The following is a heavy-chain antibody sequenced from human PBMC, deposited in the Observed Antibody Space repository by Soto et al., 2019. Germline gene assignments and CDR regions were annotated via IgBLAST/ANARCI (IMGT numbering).Heavy chain of an antibody. J-gene: IGHJ6*02. Sequence: ASVKVSCKASGYTFTGYYMHWVRQAPGQGLEWMGWVNPNSGGTNYAQKFQGRVTVTRDTSISTAYMELSRLRSDDTAVYYCARPGYYGSGGGMDVWGQGTTGTVSS. CDR2: VNPNSGGT. CDR1: GYTFTGYY. D-gene: IGHD3-10*01. CDR3: ARPGYYGSGGGMDV. V-gene: IGHV1-2*02.